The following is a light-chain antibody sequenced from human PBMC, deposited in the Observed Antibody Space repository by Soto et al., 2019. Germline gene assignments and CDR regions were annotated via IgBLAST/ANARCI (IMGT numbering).Light chain of an antibody. CDR3: QQYYNYPYT. CDR2: DAS. V-gene: IGKV1-16*02. J-gene: IGKJ2*01. Sequence: DIQMTQSPSSLSASVGDRVTITCRASQDIRNKFAWFQQKPGKAPKSLIYDASSLQSGVPSKFSGSGYGTDFTLTISSLQPEDFATYYCQQYYNYPYTFGQGTKLEIK. CDR1: QDIRNK.